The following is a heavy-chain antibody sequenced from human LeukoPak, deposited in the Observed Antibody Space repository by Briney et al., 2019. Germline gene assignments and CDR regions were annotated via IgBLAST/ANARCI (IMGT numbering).Heavy chain of an antibody. CDR3: AKIYDSSGYYYADAFDI. CDR1: GFTFSSYE. J-gene: IGHJ3*02. CDR2: ISSSGSTI. D-gene: IGHD3-22*01. V-gene: IGHV3-48*03. Sequence: PGGSLRLSCAASGFTFSSYEMNWVRQAPGKGLEWVSYISSSGSTIYYADSVKGRFTISRDNAKNSLYLQMNSLRAEDTAVYYCAKIYDSSGYYYADAFDIWGQGTMVTVSS.